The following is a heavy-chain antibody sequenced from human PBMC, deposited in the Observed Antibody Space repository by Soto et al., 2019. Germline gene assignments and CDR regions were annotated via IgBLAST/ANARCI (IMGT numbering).Heavy chain of an antibody. CDR2: ISYDGSNK. CDR1: GFTFSSYA. V-gene: IGHV3-30-3*01. CDR3: AREYGSLYYFDY. J-gene: IGHJ4*02. Sequence: GGSLRLSCAASGFTFSSYAMHWVRQAPGKGLEWVAVISYDGSNKYYADSVKGRFTISRDNSKNTLYLQMNSLRAEDTAVYYCAREYGSLYYFDYWGQGTLVTVSS. D-gene: IGHD3-10*01.